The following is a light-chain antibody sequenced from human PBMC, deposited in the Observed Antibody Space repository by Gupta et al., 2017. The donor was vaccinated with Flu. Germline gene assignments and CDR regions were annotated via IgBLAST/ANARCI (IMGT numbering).Light chain of an antibody. CDR3: QQSYSTPR. CDR1: QSISSY. CDR2: AAS. V-gene: IGKV1-39*01. Sequence: SPSSLSASVGDRVTITCRASQSISSYLNWYQQKPGKAPKLLIYAASSLQSGVPSRFSGSGSGTDFTLTISSLQPEDFATYYCQQSYSTPRFGQGTRLEIK. J-gene: IGKJ5*01.